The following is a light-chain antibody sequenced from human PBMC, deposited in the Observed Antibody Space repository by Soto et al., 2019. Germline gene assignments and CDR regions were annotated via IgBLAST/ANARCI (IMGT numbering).Light chain of an antibody. CDR1: QSIRSNY. J-gene: IGKJ4*01. V-gene: IGKV3-20*01. CDR3: QQYGSSLT. Sequence: EIVLTQYPGTLSLSPGERATLSCRASQSIRSNYLAWYQQKPGQAPRLLIFDASSRTPGIPDRFSGSGSGTDFTLTSSRLDPEDFAVYFCQQYGSSLTVGGGTKVDSK. CDR2: DAS.